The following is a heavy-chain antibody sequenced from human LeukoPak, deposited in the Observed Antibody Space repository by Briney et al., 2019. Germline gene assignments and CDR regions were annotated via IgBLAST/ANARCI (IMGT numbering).Heavy chain of an antibody. CDR1: GYSFTSYW. D-gene: IGHD5-18*01. V-gene: IGHV5-51*07. Sequence: GESLKISCKGSGYSFTSYWIGWVHQMPGKGLEWMGIIYPGDSDTRYSPSFQGQVTISADKSISTAYRQWSSLKASDTAMYYCATWNSSMIQLWLNYFDYWGQGTLVTVSS. CDR2: IYPGDSDT. J-gene: IGHJ4*02. CDR3: ATWNSSMIQLWLNYFDY.